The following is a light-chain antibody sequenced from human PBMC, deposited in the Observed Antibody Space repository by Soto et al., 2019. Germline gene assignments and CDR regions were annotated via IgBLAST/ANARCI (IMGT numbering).Light chain of an antibody. CDR3: QQYNTYPLT. J-gene: IGKJ4*01. CDR1: QSISSW. V-gene: IGKV1-5*01. Sequence: DIQMTQSPSTLSASVGDRVTITCRASQSISSWLAWYQQKPGKVPKLLIYDASSLQSGVPSRFSGSASGTEFTITISSLQPDDSATYFCQQYNTYPLTFGGGTKVEI. CDR2: DAS.